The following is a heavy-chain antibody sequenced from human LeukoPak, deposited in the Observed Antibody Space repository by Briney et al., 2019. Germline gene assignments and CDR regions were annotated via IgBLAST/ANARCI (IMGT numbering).Heavy chain of an antibody. J-gene: IGHJ5*02. V-gene: IGHV3-30*04. CDR2: ISYDGSNK. D-gene: IGHD2-2*01. CDR1: GFTFSSYA. Sequence: GRSLRLSCAASGFTFSSYAMHWVRQAPGKGLEWVAVISYDGSNKYYADSVKGRFTISRDNSKNTLYLQMNSLRAEDTAVYYCARGGGYCSSTGASGRTTYDCFDPWGQGTLVTVSS. CDR3: ARGGGYCSSTGASGRTTYDCFDP.